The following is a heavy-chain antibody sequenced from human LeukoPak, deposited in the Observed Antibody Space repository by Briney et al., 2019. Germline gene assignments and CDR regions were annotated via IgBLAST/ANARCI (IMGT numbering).Heavy chain of an antibody. Sequence: GASVKVSCKASGYTFTGYYMHWVRQAPGQGLEWMGWINPNSGGTNYAQKFQGRVTMTTDTSTSTVYMELNSLGSEDTAVYYCARERRAWGEDFWGQGTLVTVSS. J-gene: IGHJ4*02. CDR1: GYTFTGYY. CDR2: INPNSGGT. CDR3: ARERRAWGEDF. V-gene: IGHV1-2*02. D-gene: IGHD3-16*01.